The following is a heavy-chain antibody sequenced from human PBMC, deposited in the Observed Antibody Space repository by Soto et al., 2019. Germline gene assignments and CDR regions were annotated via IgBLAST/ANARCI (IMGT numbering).Heavy chain of an antibody. CDR2: IYYSGST. J-gene: IGHJ4*02. CDR1: GDSISSRSYY. CDR3: ARQRTSVVTKAYFHX. D-gene: IGHD2-21*02. Sequence: SETLSLTCTVTGDSISSRSYYWGWIRQPPGKGLEWIGSIYYSGSTYNNPSLRSRVSMCISTSKYQFSLKLKSVTAADTALYLCARQRTSVVTKAYFHXWGPVALVTASX. V-gene: IGHV4-39*01.